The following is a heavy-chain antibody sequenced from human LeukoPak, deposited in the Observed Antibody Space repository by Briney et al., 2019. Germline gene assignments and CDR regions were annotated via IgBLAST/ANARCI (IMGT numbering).Heavy chain of an antibody. CDR1: GYTFTSCY. V-gene: IGHV1-46*01. J-gene: IGHJ4*02. Sequence: GASVKVSCKASGYTFTSCYMHWVRQAPGQGLEWMGIINPSGGSTSYAQKFQGRVTMTRDMSTSTVYMELSSLRSEDTAVYYCAREVVAGTGGGWGQGTLVTVSS. CDR2: INPSGGST. D-gene: IGHD6-19*01. CDR3: AREVVAGTGGG.